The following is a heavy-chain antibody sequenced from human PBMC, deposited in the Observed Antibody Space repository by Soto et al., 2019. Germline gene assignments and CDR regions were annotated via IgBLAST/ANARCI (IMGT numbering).Heavy chain of an antibody. V-gene: IGHV5-51*01. CDR1: GYSFTSYW. CDR2: IYPGDSDT. Sequence: LGESLKISCKGSGYSFTSYWIGWVRQMPGKGLEWMGIIYPGDSDTRYSPSFQGQVTISADKSISTAYLQWSSLKASDTAMYYCARCPLEWLLFADGVPNWFDXWGQGTLVTVSS. CDR3: ARCPLEWLLFADGVPNWFDX. D-gene: IGHD3-3*01. J-gene: IGHJ5*02.